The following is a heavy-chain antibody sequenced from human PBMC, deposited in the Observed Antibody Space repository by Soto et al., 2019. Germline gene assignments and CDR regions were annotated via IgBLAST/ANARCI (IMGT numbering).Heavy chain of an antibody. Sequence: EVQLLESGGGLVQPGGSLRLSWAASGFAFSSYVMRWVRQAPGKGLEWVSAISGSGGGTYYADSVKGRFTISRDNSKNTLDLQMNSLRAEDTAVYFCAKGRASAGSFDYWGQGALVSVSS. CDR2: ISGSGGGT. D-gene: IGHD6-13*01. CDR1: GFAFSSYV. J-gene: IGHJ4*02. V-gene: IGHV3-23*01. CDR3: AKGRASAGSFDY.